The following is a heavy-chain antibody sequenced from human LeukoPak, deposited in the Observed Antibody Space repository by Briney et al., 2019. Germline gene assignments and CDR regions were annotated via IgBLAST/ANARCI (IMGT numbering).Heavy chain of an antibody. J-gene: IGHJ4*02. CDR2: ISPSGSST. CDR3: ARDFLPYCGGDCPANY. CDR1: AYTSTRYY. V-gene: IGHV1-46*01. D-gene: IGHD2-21*02. Sequence: AASVKVSCKTSAYTSTRYYTHWVRQAPGHGLEWMGVISPSGSSTTYAQKFQGRVTMTRDTSTTTVYMELSRLRSEDTAVYYCARDFLPYCGGDCPANYWGQGTLVTVSS.